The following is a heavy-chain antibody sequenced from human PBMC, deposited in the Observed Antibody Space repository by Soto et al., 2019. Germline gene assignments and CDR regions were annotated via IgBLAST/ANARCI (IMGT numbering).Heavy chain of an antibody. CDR3: ARVSSSSWYGGWFDP. J-gene: IGHJ5*02. V-gene: IGHV4-4*02. CDR1: GGSIISSNW. D-gene: IGHD6-13*01. CDR2: IYHSGST. Sequence: SETLSLTCTVSGGSIISSNWWSLVRQPPGKGLEWIGEIYHSGSTNYNPSLKSRVTISVDKSKNQFSLKLSSVTAADTAVYYCARVSSSSWYGGWFDPWGQGTLVTVS.